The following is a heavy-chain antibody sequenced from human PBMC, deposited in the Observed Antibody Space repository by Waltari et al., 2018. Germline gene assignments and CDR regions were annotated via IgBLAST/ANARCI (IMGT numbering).Heavy chain of an antibody. D-gene: IGHD6-19*01. CDR2: IYYSGST. J-gene: IGHJ4*02. Sequence: QLQLQESGPGLVKPSETLSLTCTAPGGSISNSSYYWGWIRQPPGKGLEWIGSIYYSGSTYYSPSLKSRVTISVDTSKNQFSLKLSSVTAADTAVYYCARHTGYSSPLGYWGQGTLVSVSS. V-gene: IGHV4-39*01. CDR3: ARHTGYSSPLGY. CDR1: GGSISNSSYY.